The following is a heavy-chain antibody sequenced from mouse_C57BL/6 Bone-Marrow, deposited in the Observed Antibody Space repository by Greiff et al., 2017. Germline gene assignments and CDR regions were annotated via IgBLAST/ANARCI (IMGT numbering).Heavy chain of an antibody. CDR1: GYTFTSYW. V-gene: IGHV1-61*01. CDR3: ARFYDGYYDYFDY. J-gene: IGHJ2*01. CDR2: IYPSDSET. Sequence: QVQLQQPGAELVRPGSSVKLSCKASGYTFTSYWMDWVKQRPGQGLEWIGNIYPSDSETHYTQKFKDKATLTVDKSSSTAYMQLSNLTSEDSAVYYCARFYDGYYDYFDYWGQGTTLTVSS. D-gene: IGHD2-3*01.